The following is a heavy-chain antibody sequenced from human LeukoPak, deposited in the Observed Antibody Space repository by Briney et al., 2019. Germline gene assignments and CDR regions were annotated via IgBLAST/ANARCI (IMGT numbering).Heavy chain of an antibody. CDR1: GFTFSSYD. CDR3: ARVQGLDFRWYFDL. CDR2: IGTAGDT. Sequence: GGPLRLSCAASGFTFSSYDMPWVRQATGKGLEWVSAIGTAGDTYYPGSAKGRFTISRENAKNSLYIQMNSLRAGDTAVYYCARVQGLDFRWYFDLWGRGTLVTVSS. V-gene: IGHV3-13*01. J-gene: IGHJ2*01.